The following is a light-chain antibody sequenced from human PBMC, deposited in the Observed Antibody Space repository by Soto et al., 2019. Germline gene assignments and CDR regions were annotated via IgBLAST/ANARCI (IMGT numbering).Light chain of an antibody. CDR1: QSVSSN. V-gene: IGKV3-15*01. Sequence: EILMTHSSATLGVSPEERATVSWRSSQSVSSNLAWYQQKPGQAHRLLIYGAYTRATGVPDRFSGTGSGTEFTLTISSLKSEDYAVYYCQQYKSWPPITGGQGTRREIK. CDR3: QQYKSWPPIT. CDR2: GAY. J-gene: IGKJ5*01.